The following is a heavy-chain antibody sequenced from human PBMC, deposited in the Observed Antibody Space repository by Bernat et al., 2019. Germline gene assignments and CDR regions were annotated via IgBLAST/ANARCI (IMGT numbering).Heavy chain of an antibody. J-gene: IGHJ6*03. CDR2: IHYSGTT. CDR3: ASVPLVCSDGTCYYYVDV. Sequence: QVQVQESGPGLVKPSETLSLTCTVSRASMTDYYWSWIRQSPGKGLEWIAYIHYSGTTDYNPSLKSRVTISVDTSKNQFSLKLSPVIAADTAVYYCASVPLVCSDGTCYYYVDVWGKGTTVTVSS. V-gene: IGHV4-59*01. CDR1: RASMTDYY. D-gene: IGHD2-15*01.